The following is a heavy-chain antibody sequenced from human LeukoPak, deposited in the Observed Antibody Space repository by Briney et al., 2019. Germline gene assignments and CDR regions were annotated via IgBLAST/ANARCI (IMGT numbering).Heavy chain of an antibody. CDR2: IIPIFGTA. Sequence: SVKVSCKASGGTFSSYAISWVRQAPGQGLEWMGGIIPIFGTANYAQQFQGRVTITTDESTSTAYMELSSLRSEDTAVYYCARQGIAARAEFDYWGQGTLVTVSS. V-gene: IGHV1-69*05. D-gene: IGHD6-6*01. CDR1: GGTFSSYA. J-gene: IGHJ4*02. CDR3: ARQGIAARAEFDY.